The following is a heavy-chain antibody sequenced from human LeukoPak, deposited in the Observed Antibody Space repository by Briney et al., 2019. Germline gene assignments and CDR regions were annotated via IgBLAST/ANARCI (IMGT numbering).Heavy chain of an antibody. V-gene: IGHV3-30*18. J-gene: IGHJ3*02. D-gene: IGHD3-22*01. CDR1: GFTFSSYG. Sequence: PGGSLRLSCAASGFTFSSYGMHWVRQAPGKGLEWVAVISYDGSNKYYADSVKGRFTISRDNSKNTLYLQMNSLRAEDTAVYYCAKVYGYYDSSGYYDAFDIWGQGTMVTVSS. CDR3: AKVYGYYDSSGYYDAFDI. CDR2: ISYDGSNK.